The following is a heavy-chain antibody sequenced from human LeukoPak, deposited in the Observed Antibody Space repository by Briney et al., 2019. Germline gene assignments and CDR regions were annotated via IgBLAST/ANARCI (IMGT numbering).Heavy chain of an antibody. CDR1: GFSFSGCV. J-gene: IGHJ4*02. V-gene: IGHV3-30*02. D-gene: IGHD5-18*01. CDR2: IWYDGRDK. CDR3: AKDPYSYGSYFDY. Sequence: GGSLRLSCAASGFSFSGCVMHWVRQASGKGLEWVAFIWYDGRDKYYADSVKGQFTISRDNSKNTLYLQMNSLRPEDTAVYYCAKDPYSYGSYFDYWGQGTVVTVSS.